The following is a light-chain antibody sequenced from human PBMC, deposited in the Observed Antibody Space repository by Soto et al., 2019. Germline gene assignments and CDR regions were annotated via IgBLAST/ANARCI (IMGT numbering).Light chain of an antibody. V-gene: IGLV2-8*01. CDR1: SSDVGAYKY. J-gene: IGLJ3*02. CDR3: TSYVGSDTWV. CDR2: EVS. Sequence: QSAPTQPPSASGSPGQSVTISCTGTSSDVGAYKYVSWYQQYPGKAPKLMIYEVSKRPSGVPARFSGSKSGNTASLTVSGLQSEDEADYYCTSYVGSDTWVFGGGTKLTVL.